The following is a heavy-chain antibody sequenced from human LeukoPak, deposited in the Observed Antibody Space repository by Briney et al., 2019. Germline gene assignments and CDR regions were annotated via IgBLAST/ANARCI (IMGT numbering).Heavy chain of an antibody. CDR3: ARVRFADERAWAY. CDR2: ITPKSGDT. D-gene: IGHD1-1*01. Sequence: ASVKVSCKASGYTFSDFYIHWVRQAPGQGLEYVGWITPKSGDTYSPQRFQGRVTMTRDASISTAYMELRSMRSDDTAVYFCARVRFADERAWAYWGQGTLVTVSS. CDR1: GYTFSDFY. V-gene: IGHV1-2*02. J-gene: IGHJ4*02.